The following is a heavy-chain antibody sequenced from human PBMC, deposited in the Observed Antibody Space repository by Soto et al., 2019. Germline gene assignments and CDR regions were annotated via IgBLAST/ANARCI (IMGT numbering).Heavy chain of an antibody. CDR3: ARGNPFNYAGFDV. CDR1: GYTFSDFD. CDR2: MNAKSGDT. D-gene: IGHD3-16*01. J-gene: IGHJ6*01. V-gene: IGHV1-8*01. Sequence: ASVKVSCKASGYTFSDFDINWLRQAAGQGPEWMGWMNAKSGDTFSAQRLQGKFNMTWDTSLSTAYMEVGSLTSDDAAIYYCARGNPFNYAGFDVWGQGTTVNV.